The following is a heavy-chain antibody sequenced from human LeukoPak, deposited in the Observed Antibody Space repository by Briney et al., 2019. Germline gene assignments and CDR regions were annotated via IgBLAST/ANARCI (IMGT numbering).Heavy chain of an antibody. CDR3: IQQWLLDY. CDR2: ISYDGSNK. D-gene: IGHD6-19*01. J-gene: IGHJ4*02. Sequence: PGRSLRLSCAASGFTFSSYGMHWVRRAPGKGLEWVAVISYDGSNKYYADSVKGRFTISRDNSKNTLYLQMNSLRAEDTAVYYCIQQWLLDYWGQGTLVTVSS. V-gene: IGHV3-30*03. CDR1: GFTFSSYG.